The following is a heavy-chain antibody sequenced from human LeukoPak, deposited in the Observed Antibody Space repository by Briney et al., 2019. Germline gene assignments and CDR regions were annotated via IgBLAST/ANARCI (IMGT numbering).Heavy chain of an antibody. D-gene: IGHD2-2*01. J-gene: IGHJ3*02. V-gene: IGHV4-59*08. CDR2: IYYSGST. CDR3: PSYCTTTSCPHRRAFDI. Sequence: SETLSLTCTVSGGSISSYYWSWIRQPPGKGLEWIGYIYYSGSTYYNTSLKSRVSISVDTSKNQFSLKLSSVTAADTAVYYCPSYCTTTSCPHRRAFDIWGQGTMVTVSS. CDR1: GGSISSYY.